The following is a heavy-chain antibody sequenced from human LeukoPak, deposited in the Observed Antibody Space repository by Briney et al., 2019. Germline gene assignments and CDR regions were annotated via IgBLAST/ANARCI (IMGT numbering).Heavy chain of an antibody. D-gene: IGHD1-1*01. Sequence: PGGSLRLSCAASGFTFSSYSMNWVRQAPGKGLEWVSAISGSGGSTYYADSVKGRFTISRDNSKNTLYLQMNSLRAEDTAVYYCAKDGRYNWNDVGFDYWGQGTLVTVSS. CDR1: GFTFSSYS. CDR2: ISGSGGST. J-gene: IGHJ4*02. CDR3: AKDGRYNWNDVGFDY. V-gene: IGHV3-23*01.